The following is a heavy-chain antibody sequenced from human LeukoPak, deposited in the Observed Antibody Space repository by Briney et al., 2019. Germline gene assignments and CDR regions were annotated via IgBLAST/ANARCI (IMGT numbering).Heavy chain of an antibody. J-gene: IGHJ5*02. Sequence: AGGSLRLSCAASGFTFSSYAMSWVRQAPGKGLEWVSATSGSGGSTYYADSVKGRFTISRDNSKNTLYLQMNSLRAEDTAVYYCAKDMGSGYFLNWFDPWGQGTLVTVSS. V-gene: IGHV3-23*01. CDR1: GFTFSSYA. CDR3: AKDMGSGYFLNWFDP. D-gene: IGHD3-22*01. CDR2: TSGSGGST.